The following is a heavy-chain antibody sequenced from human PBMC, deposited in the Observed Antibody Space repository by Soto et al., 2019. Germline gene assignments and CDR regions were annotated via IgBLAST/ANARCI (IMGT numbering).Heavy chain of an antibody. Sequence: SETLSLTCAVSGYSISSGYYWGWIRQPPGKGLEWIGSIYHSGSTYYNPSLKSRVTISVDTSKNQFSLKLSSVTAADTAVYYCEGRKILAYCGGDCFGWFDPWGQGTLVTVSS. D-gene: IGHD2-21*02. CDR3: EGRKILAYCGGDCFGWFDP. J-gene: IGHJ5*02. V-gene: IGHV4-38-2*01. CDR2: IYHSGST. CDR1: GYSISSGYY.